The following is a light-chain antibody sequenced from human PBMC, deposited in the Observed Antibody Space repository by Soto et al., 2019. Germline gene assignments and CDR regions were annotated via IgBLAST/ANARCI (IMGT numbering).Light chain of an antibody. J-gene: IGLJ2*01. Sequence: QSALTQPASVSGSPGQSITISCTGTSRDVGGYNYVSWYQQHPGKAPKLMIYEVSNRPSGISDRFSGSKSGNTASLTISGLQAEDEADYYCCSYTSSSTVLIGGGTKLTVL. V-gene: IGLV2-14*01. CDR2: EVS. CDR1: SRDVGGYNY. CDR3: CSYTSSSTVL.